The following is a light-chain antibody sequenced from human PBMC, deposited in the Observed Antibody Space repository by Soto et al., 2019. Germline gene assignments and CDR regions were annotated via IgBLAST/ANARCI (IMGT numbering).Light chain of an antibody. V-gene: IGLV1-40*01. CDR1: SSNIGASYD. J-gene: IGLJ1*01. CDR3: QAYDNSLNGDV. Sequence: QSVLTQPPSVSGAPGQRVTISCTGSSSNIGASYDVHWYQQFPGAAPKLLIYRDTHRPSGIPNRFSGSKSGTSASLAISGLQPGDEADYYCQAYDNSLNGDVFGTGTKVTVL. CDR2: RDT.